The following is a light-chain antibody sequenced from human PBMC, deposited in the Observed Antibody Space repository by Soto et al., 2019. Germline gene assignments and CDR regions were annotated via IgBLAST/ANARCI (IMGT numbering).Light chain of an antibody. CDR1: SSDVGAYNY. V-gene: IGLV2-14*01. J-gene: IGLJ2*01. CDR2: DVS. CDR3: YSYTTSSTRV. Sequence: QSALTQPASVSGSPGQSITISCTGTSSDVGAYNYVSWYQQHPGKAPKLMIYDVSNRPSGVSNRFSGSKSGNTASLTISGLQAEDEDDYYCYSYTTSSTRVFGGGTKVTVL.